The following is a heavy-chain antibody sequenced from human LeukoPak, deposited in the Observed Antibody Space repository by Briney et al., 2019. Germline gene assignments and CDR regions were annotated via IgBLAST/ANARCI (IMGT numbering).Heavy chain of an antibody. Sequence: GGSLRLSCAASGFTFSSYAMSWVRQAPGKGLEWVSAISGSGGSTYYADSVKGRFTISRDNSKNTLYLQMNSLRAEDTAVCYCAKGARYYDFWSGPPHYYYGMDVWGQGTTVTVSS. CDR1: GFTFSSYA. D-gene: IGHD3-3*01. J-gene: IGHJ6*02. V-gene: IGHV3-23*01. CDR3: AKGARYYDFWSGPPHYYYGMDV. CDR2: ISGSGGST.